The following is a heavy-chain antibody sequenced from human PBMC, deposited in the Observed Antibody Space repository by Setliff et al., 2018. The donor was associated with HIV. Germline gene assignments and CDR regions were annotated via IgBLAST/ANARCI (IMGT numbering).Heavy chain of an antibody. J-gene: IGHJ3*02. CDR3: ATSSRGWGQDAFDI. V-gene: IGHV3-66*02. CDR2: VFRDDNT. D-gene: IGHD6-19*01. CDR1: GLTVSGNY. Sequence: QPGGSLRLSCTASGLTVSGNYMGWVRQAPGEGLEWVSLVFRDDNTYNADSVKGRFTISRDSSKNTLYLQMNSLGGDDTAVYYCATSSRGWGQDAFDIWGQGTMVT.